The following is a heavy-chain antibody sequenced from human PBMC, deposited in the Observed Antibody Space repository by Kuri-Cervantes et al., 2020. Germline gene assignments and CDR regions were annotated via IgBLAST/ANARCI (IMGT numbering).Heavy chain of an antibody. CDR3: AREDTRRTLDS. CDR2: IYSGGST. J-gene: IGHJ4*02. Sequence: GGSLRLSCAASGFTVSSNYMSWVRQAPGKGLEWVSVIYSGGSTYYADSVKGRFTIYRDNLENTLNLQMNSLRAEDTAVYYCAREDTRRTLDSWGQGTLVTVSS. D-gene: IGHD5-18*01. CDR1: GFTVSSNY. V-gene: IGHV3-66*02.